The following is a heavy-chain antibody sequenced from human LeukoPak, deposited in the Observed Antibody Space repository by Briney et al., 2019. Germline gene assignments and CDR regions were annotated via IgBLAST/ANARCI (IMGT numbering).Heavy chain of an antibody. V-gene: IGHV1-69*01. CDR2: IIPIFGTA. Sequence: SVKVSCKASGGTFSSYAISWVRQAPGQGLEWMGGIIPIFGTANYAQKFQGRVTITADESTSTAYMELSSLRSEDTAVYYCARDNDACGYSYGYCYFDYWGQGTLVTASS. CDR3: ARDNDACGYSYGYCYFDY. CDR1: GGTFSSYA. J-gene: IGHJ4*02. D-gene: IGHD5-18*01.